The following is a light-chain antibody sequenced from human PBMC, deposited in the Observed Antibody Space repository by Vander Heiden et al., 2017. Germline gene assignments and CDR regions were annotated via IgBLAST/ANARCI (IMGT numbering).Light chain of an antibody. CDR3: LQTFTVWT. Sequence: DIQLTQSPSSLSASEGDRVTITCRPSQSISTYLSWYQQKPGKAPKLLIYAADNLESGVPSRFSGSYSETDFTLTISDLQPEDFATYYCLQTFTVWTFGPGTRVEVK. CDR2: AAD. V-gene: IGKV1-39*01. J-gene: IGKJ1*01. CDR1: QSISTY.